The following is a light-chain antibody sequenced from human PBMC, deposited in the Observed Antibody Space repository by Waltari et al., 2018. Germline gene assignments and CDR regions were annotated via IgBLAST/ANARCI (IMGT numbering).Light chain of an antibody. V-gene: IGLV2-23*02. CDR1: SSDVGGYNL. Sequence: QSALTQFASVSGSPGQSITISCTGTSSDVGGYNLVSWYQQHPGRAPKIIIYDVTKRPSGVSNRFSGSTSGNTASLTISGLQAEDEADYYCCSFAGSISVFTVFGTGTTVTVL. J-gene: IGLJ1*01. CDR3: CSFAGSISVFTV. CDR2: DVT.